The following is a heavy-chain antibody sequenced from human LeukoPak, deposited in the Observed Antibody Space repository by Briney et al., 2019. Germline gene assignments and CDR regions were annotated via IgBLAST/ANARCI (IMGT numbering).Heavy chain of an antibody. Sequence: GASVKVSCKASGYTFTRYYMHWVRQAPGQGLEWMGWINPYSGDTNYAQKFQGRVTMTRDTSISTAYMELSSLKSDDTAVYYCARVAMSGIGSDDFWGQGTLVTASS. J-gene: IGHJ4*02. CDR2: INPYSGDT. CDR1: GYTFTRYY. D-gene: IGHD1-26*01. CDR3: ARVAMSGIGSDDF. V-gene: IGHV1-2*02.